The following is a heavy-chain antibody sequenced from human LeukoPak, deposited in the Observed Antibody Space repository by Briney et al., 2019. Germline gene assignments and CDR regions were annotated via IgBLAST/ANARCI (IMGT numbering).Heavy chain of an antibody. CDR2: ISGSGNNI. CDR3: AKGGFSSWFDP. CDR1: GFTFSRYG. D-gene: IGHD3-16*01. V-gene: IGHV3-23*01. Sequence: GGSLRLSCAASGFTFSRYGMSGVRQARGKGLEWVSDISGSGNNIFYADSAKGRFTISRDNSKNTLYLQMNSLRAEDTGVYYCAKGGFSSWFDPWGQGTLVTVSS. J-gene: IGHJ5*02.